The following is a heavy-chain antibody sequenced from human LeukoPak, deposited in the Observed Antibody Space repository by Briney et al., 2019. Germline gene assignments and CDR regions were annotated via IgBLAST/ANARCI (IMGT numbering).Heavy chain of an antibody. CDR3: AKDGYSSGWYADY. V-gene: IGHV3-9*01. J-gene: IGHJ4*02. CDR1: GFTFDNYG. D-gene: IGHD6-13*01. Sequence: GGSLRLFCAASGFTFDNYGMHWVRQAPGKGLEWVAVISWDGGNIGYADSVKGRFTISRDNAKNSLYLQMNSLRAEDTALYYCAKDGYSSGWYADYWRQGTLVSVSS. CDR2: ISWDGGNI.